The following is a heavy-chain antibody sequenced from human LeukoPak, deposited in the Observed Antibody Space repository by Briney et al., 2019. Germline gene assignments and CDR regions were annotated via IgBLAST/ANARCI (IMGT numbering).Heavy chain of an antibody. CDR1: GFTFDDYA. Sequence: GGSLRLSCAASGFTFDDYAMHWVRQAPGKGLEWVSGISWNSGSIGYADSVKGRFTISRDNAKNSLYLQMNSLRAEDTALYYCAKDSTYYYDSSGYDYWGQGTLVTVSS. CDR2: ISWNSGSI. CDR3: AKDSTYYYDSSGYDY. V-gene: IGHV3-9*01. D-gene: IGHD3-22*01. J-gene: IGHJ4*02.